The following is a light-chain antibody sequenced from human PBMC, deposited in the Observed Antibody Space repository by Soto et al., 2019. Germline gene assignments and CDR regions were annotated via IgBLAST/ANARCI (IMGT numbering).Light chain of an antibody. CDR1: QSVSSSY. CDR2: GAS. Sequence: EIVLTQSPGTLSLSPGERATLSCRASQSVSSSYLAWYQQKPGQAPRLLIYGASSRATGIPDRFSGSGSGTDFTLTISRLATEDFAVYHWQQYGRSPWTFGQGTKVEIK. CDR3: QQYGRSPWT. J-gene: IGKJ1*01. V-gene: IGKV3-20*01.